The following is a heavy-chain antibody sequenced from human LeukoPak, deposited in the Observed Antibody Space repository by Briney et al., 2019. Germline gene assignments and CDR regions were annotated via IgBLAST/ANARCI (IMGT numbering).Heavy chain of an antibody. J-gene: IGHJ4*02. D-gene: IGHD6-6*01. CDR2: ISYDGTRK. CDR3: AREAEFSSSPTFDS. CDR1: GFNFNNHA. V-gene: IGHV3-30*04. Sequence: PGRSLRLSCVASGFNFNNHALHWVRLAPGKGLEWVTLISYDGTRKYYADSVKGRFTVSRDKSSNTLQLQMNSLRPEDTGLYYCAREAEFSSSPTFDSWGQGVLVTVSS.